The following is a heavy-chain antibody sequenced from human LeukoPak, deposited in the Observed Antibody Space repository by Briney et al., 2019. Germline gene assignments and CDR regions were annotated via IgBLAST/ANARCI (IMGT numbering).Heavy chain of an antibody. J-gene: IGHJ4*02. CDR2: ISDSDSST. V-gene: IGHV3-23*01. D-gene: IGHD3-10*01. CDR3: AKDLYLLWFGD. Sequence: GGSLRLSCAASGFTFSSYAMSWVRQAPGKGLEWVSAISDSDSSTYYADSVKGRFTISRDNSKDTLYRQMNSLRAEDTAIYYCAKDLYLLWFGDWSQGTLVTVSS. CDR1: GFTFSSYA.